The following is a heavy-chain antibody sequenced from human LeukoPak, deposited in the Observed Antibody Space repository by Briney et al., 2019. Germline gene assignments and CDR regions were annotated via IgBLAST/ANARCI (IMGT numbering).Heavy chain of an antibody. Sequence: GESLKISCKGSGYSFTSYWIGWVRQMPGKGLEWMGIIHPGDSETRYSPSFQGQVSISVDKSISTAYLQWSSLKASDTAMYYCAGQSRVGSSWYIIDYWGQGTLVTVSS. V-gene: IGHV5-51*01. CDR3: AGQSRVGSSWYIIDY. CDR2: IHPGDSET. D-gene: IGHD6-13*01. J-gene: IGHJ4*02. CDR1: GYSFTSYW.